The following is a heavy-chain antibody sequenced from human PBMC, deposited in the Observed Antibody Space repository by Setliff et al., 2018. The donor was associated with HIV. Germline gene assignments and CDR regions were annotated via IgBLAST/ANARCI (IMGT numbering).Heavy chain of an antibody. CDR3: ARDPGYSTSWYYFDY. CDR1: GGTFSSYT. D-gene: IGHD6-13*01. Sequence: ASVKVSCKASGGTFSSYTISWVRQAPGQGLEWIGIINPSGGSTSYAQRFQGRVTMTRDTSTSTVYMELSSLRSEDTAVYYCARDPGYSTSWYYFDYWGQGTLVTVSS. CDR2: INPSGGST. V-gene: IGHV1-46*01. J-gene: IGHJ4*02.